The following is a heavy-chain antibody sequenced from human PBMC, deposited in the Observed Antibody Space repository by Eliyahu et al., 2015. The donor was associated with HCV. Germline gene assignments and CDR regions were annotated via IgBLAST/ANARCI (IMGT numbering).Heavy chain of an antibody. Sequence: QVQLQQWGAGLLKPSETLSLTCAVYGGSFSGNYWSWIRQPPGKGLEWIGEINHFGSTDYNPSLKSRLTISLDTSKNQFSLKLSSLTAADTAVYYCARGRPYYSGSGSYYQEPHFDYWGQGTLVTVSS. CDR3: ARGRPYYSGSGSYYQEPHFDY. CDR2: INHFGST. V-gene: IGHV4-34*01. CDR1: GGSFSGNY. D-gene: IGHD3-10*01. J-gene: IGHJ4*02.